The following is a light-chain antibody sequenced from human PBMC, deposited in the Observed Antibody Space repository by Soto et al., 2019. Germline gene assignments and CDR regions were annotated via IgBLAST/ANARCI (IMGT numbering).Light chain of an antibody. CDR1: QAISSY. CDR2: ASS. J-gene: IGKJ5*01. CDR3: QQSYSTPTIT. Sequence: DIQLTQSPSFLSASAGDRVSITCRASQAISSYLAWYQQKPGRAPKLLIYASSSLQSGVPSRFRGSGSGTDFTLTISSLQPEDFATYYCQQSYSTPTITFGQGTRLEIK. V-gene: IGKV1-39*01.